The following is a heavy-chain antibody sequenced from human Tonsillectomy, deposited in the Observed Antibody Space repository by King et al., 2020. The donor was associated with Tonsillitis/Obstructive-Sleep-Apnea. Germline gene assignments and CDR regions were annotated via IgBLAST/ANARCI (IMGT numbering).Heavy chain of an antibody. CDR3: ARDGGYCSSTNCYDAFDV. CDR2: IKQDGSVQ. J-gene: IGHJ3*01. V-gene: IGHV3-7*04. D-gene: IGHD2-2*01. Sequence: VQLVESGGGLVQPGGSLRLFCALSGFTFSRYWMTWVRQAPGKGLEWVANIKQDGSVQNYFDSVRGRFTISRDNAKNSLYLQMTSLRAEDTAVYYCARDGGYCSSTNCYDAFDVWGQGTMVTVSS. CDR1: GFTFSRYW.